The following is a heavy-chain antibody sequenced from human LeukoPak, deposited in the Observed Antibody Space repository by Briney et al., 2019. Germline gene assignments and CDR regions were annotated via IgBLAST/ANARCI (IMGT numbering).Heavy chain of an antibody. J-gene: IGHJ4*02. CDR3: ARDKEWLAPFDY. D-gene: IGHD6-19*01. CDR2: INQDGSEK. CDR1: GFAFSSYW. V-gene: IGHV3-7*03. Sequence: GGSLRLSCAASGFAFSSYWMSWVRQAPGKGLEWVANINQDGSEKDYMDSVKGRFTISRDNAKNSLYLQMNSLRAEDTAVYYCARDKEWLAPFDYWGQGTLVTVSS.